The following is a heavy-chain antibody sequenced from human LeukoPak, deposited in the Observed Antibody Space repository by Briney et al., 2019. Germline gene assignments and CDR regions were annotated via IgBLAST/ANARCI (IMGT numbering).Heavy chain of an antibody. D-gene: IGHD4-17*01. Sequence: QTLSLTCAISGDSVSSNSAAWNWIRQSPSRGLEWLGRTYYRSNWFNDFALSVKSRITINPDTSKNQFSLQLNSVTPEDTAVYYCAKNYGDSNWFDPWGQGTLVTVSS. CDR2: TYYRSNWFN. V-gene: IGHV6-1*01. CDR3: AKNYGDSNWFDP. J-gene: IGHJ5*02. CDR1: GDSVSSNSAA.